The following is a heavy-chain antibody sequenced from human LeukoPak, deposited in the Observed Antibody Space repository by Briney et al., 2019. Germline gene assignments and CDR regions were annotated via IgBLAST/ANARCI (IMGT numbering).Heavy chain of an antibody. Sequence: SVKVSCKASGYTFTSYGISWVRQAPGQGLEWMGGIIPIFGTANYAQKFQGRVTITADESTSTAYMELSSLRSEDTAVYYCASDQLHTGYYFDYWGQGTLVTVSS. CDR3: ASDQLHTGYYFDY. CDR2: IIPIFGTA. CDR1: GYTFTSYG. J-gene: IGHJ4*02. V-gene: IGHV1-69*13. D-gene: IGHD2-2*01.